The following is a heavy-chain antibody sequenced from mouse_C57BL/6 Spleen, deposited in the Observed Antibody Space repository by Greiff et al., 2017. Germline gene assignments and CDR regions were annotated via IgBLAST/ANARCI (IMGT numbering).Heavy chain of an antibody. CDR2: IWRGGST. CDR3: AKEGNDYDAVPFAY. D-gene: IGHD2-4*01. Sequence: VQGVESGPGLVQPSQSLSITCTVSGFSLTSYGVHWVRQSPGKGLEWLGVIWRGGSTDYNAAFMSRLSITKDNSKSQVFFKMNSLQADDTAIYYCAKEGNDYDAVPFAYWGQGTLVTVSA. CDR1: GFSLTSYG. J-gene: IGHJ3*01. V-gene: IGHV2-5*01.